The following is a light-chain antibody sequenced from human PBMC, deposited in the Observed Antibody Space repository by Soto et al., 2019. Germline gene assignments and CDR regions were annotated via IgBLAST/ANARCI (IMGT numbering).Light chain of an antibody. V-gene: IGLV2-14*03. J-gene: IGLJ1*01. CDR3: VSFTTSRSYV. Sequence: ALTQPASVSGSPGQSITISCTGTSSDVGAYIFVSWYQQHPGKAPKLMIYDIINRPSGVSNRFSGSKSGNTASLTISGLQAEDEADYYCVSFTTSRSYVFGTGTKLTVL. CDR1: SSDVGAYIF. CDR2: DII.